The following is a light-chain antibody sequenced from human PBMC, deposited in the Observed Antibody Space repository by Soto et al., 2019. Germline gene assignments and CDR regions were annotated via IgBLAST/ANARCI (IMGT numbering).Light chain of an antibody. CDR2: DAS. V-gene: IGKV3D-20*02. J-gene: IGKJ5*01. CDR3: QQRNVWPPIT. Sequence: EVALAQSPGTLSLSPGARATLSCRASQNIANDYLTWYQQKPGQAPRVLIYDASTRATGIPDRFGGSRSGTEFTLTINNLEPEDFAVYYCQQRNVWPPITFGQGTRLEIK. CDR1: QNIANDY.